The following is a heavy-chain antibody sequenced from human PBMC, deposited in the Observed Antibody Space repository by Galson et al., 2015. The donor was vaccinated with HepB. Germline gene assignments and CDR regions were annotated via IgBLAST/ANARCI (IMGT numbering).Heavy chain of an antibody. CDR3: ARRGYLGRRVSDY. CDR2: MSTDTGNP. CDR1: GGTFSNYA. D-gene: IGHD5-18*01. J-gene: IGHJ4*02. V-gene: IGHV7-4-1*02. Sequence: SVKVSCKASGGTFSNYAISWVRQAPGQGLEWMGWMSTDTGNPTYAQAFTGRFVFSLDTSVSTAYLQISNLKAEDSGVYYCARRGYLGRRVSDYWGPGTLVTVTS.